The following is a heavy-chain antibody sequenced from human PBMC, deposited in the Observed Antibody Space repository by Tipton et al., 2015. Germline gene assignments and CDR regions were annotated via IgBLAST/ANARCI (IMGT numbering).Heavy chain of an antibody. CDR3: TRDPLQYCRSTTCYTY. D-gene: IGHD2-2*02. CDR1: GFTFSTYD. Sequence: SLRLSCAASGFTFSTYDMNWVRQPPGKGLEWVSSITISSSHMFYADSVEGRFTISRDNAKNSLYLQMNSLRAEDTAVYYCTRDPLQYCRSTTCYTYWGQGTLVTVSS. J-gene: IGHJ4*02. CDR2: ITISSSHM. V-gene: IGHV3-21*01.